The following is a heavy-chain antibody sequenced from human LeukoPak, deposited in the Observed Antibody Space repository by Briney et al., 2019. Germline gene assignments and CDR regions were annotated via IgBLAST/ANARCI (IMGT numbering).Heavy chain of an antibody. CDR1: GGSLSSTSYY. CDR3: ARLTYYDYVWGSYRYYFDY. V-gene: IGHV4-39*02. J-gene: IGHJ4*02. Sequence: SETLSLTCAVSGGSLSSTSYYWCWVRQPPGKGLEWIGTIYHSGRTYYNSSLKSRVIMSVDTSENHFSLRLNSVTAAETAVYYCARLTYYDYVWGSYRYYFDYWGQGTLVTVSS. CDR2: IYHSGRT. D-gene: IGHD3-16*02.